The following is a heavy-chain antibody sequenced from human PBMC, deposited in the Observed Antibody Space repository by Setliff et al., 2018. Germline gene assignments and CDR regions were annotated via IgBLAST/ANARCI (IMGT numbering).Heavy chain of an antibody. J-gene: IGHJ6*03. CDR3: VREGVDSRSSTDYRYYMDV. CDR2: IGDYNGNT. CDR1: GYTFTGYY. Sequence: ASVKVSCKASGYTFTGYYMHWVRQAPGQGLEWMGWIGDYNGNTLYAQNFQGRLTVTTDTSTSTAYMQLSSLRSDDTAVYYCVREGVDSRSSTDYRYYMDVWGKGTTVTVSS. D-gene: IGHD3-22*01. V-gene: IGHV1-18*04.